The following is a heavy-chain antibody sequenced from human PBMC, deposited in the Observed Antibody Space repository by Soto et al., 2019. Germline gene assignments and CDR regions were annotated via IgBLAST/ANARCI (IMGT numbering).Heavy chain of an antibody. Sequence: PSETLSLTCTVSGGSISSYYWSWIRQPPGKGLEWIGYIYYSGSTNYNPSLKSRVTISVDTSKNQFSLKLSSVTAADTAVYYCARAGGGYSAYSFAYGARGTLDTVSS. CDR2: IYYSGST. D-gene: IGHD6-19*01. J-gene: IGHJ4*02. CDR1: GGSISSYY. V-gene: IGHV4-59*01. CDR3: ARAGGGYSAYSFAY.